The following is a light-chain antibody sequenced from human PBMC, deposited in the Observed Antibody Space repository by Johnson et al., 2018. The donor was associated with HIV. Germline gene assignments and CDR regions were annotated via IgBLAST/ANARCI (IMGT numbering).Light chain of an antibody. J-gene: IGLJ1*01. CDR2: EST. CDR3: GTWDSRLSIFV. CDR1: SSNIGNHH. Sequence: QAVLTQPPSVSAAPGQMVSISCSGSSSNIGNHHVSWFQKLPGTAPKLLIYESTNRPSGIPDRFSGSKSGTSATLGISGLQTGDEADYFCGTWDSRLSIFVFGTGTKITV. V-gene: IGLV1-51*02.